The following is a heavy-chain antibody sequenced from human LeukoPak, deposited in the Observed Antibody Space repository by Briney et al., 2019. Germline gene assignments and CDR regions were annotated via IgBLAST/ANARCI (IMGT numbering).Heavy chain of an antibody. CDR3: AISSLLWFGELSVLDY. D-gene: IGHD3-10*01. CDR1: GYTFTGYY. CDR2: INPNSGGT. V-gene: IGHV1-2*02. Sequence: ASVKVSCKASGYTFTGYYMHWLRQAPGQGLEWMGWINPNSGGTNYAQKFQGRVTMTRDTSISTAYMELSRLRSDDTAVYYCAISSLLWFGELSVLDYWGQGTLVTVSS. J-gene: IGHJ4*02.